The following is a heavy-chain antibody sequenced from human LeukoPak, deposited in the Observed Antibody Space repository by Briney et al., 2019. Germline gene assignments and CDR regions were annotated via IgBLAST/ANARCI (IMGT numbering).Heavy chain of an antibody. CDR3: ARNGIAAFDI. D-gene: IGHD2-21*01. V-gene: IGHV4-30-2*01. CDR1: GGSISSGGYY. CDR2: IYHSGST. J-gene: IGHJ3*02. Sequence: SETLSLACTVSGGSISSGGYYWSWIRQPPGKGLEWIGYIYHSGSTYYNPSLKSRVTISVDRSKNQFSLKLSSVTAADTAVYYCARNGIAAFDIWGQGTMVTVSS.